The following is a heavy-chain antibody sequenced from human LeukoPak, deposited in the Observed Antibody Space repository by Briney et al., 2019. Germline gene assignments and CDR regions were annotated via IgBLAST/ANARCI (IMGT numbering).Heavy chain of an antibody. CDR3: AREGGRQWLVSGALDS. V-gene: IGHV4-61*01. Sequence: PSETLSLTCTVSDDSVSSSRYYWTWIRQPPGKGLEWIGYIYHGSATYNPSLESRVTLSMDTSKKQYSLRMTSVTAADTAVYYCAREGGRQWLVSGALDSWGQGTLVTVSS. D-gene: IGHD6-19*01. CDR2: IYHGSA. J-gene: IGHJ5*01. CDR1: DDSVSSSRYY.